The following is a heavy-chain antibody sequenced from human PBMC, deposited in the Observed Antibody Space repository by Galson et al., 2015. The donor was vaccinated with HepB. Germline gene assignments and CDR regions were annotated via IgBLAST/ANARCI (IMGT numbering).Heavy chain of an antibody. CDR2: IWYDGSNK. CDR3: ARAPRGWVPGSYYDSSGYPSLGWYFDL. J-gene: IGHJ2*01. Sequence: SLRLSCAASGFTFSSYGMHWVRQAPGKGLEWVAVIWYDGSNKYYADSVKGRFTISRDNSKNTLYLQMNSLRAEDTAVYYCARAPRGWVPGSYYDSSGYPSLGWYFDLWGRGTLVTVSS. D-gene: IGHD3-22*01. V-gene: IGHV3-33*01. CDR1: GFTFSSYG.